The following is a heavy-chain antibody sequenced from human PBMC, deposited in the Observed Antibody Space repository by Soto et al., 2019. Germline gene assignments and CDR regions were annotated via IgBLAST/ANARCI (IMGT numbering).Heavy chain of an antibody. Sequence: GGSLRLSCAASGFTFDDYAMHWVRQAPGKGLEWVSGISWNSGSIGYADSVKGRFTISRDNAKNSLYLQMNSLRAEDTALYYCAKDMAPNYGDYVFDYWGQGTLVTVSS. CDR1: GFTFDDYA. V-gene: IGHV3-9*01. D-gene: IGHD4-17*01. CDR2: ISWNSGSI. J-gene: IGHJ4*02. CDR3: AKDMAPNYGDYVFDY.